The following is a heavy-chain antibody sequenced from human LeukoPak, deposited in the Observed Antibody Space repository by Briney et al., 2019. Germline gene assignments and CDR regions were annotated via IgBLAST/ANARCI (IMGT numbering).Heavy chain of an antibody. CDR1: GFTFSSYA. D-gene: IGHD2-2*01. Sequence: GGSLRLSCAASGFTFSSYAMSWVRQAPGKGLEWVSYISSSGSTIYYADSVKGRFTISRDNAKNSLYLQMNSLRAEDTAVYYCAREKVPAADYWGQGTLVTVSS. V-gene: IGHV3-48*04. CDR3: AREKVPAADY. J-gene: IGHJ4*02. CDR2: ISSSGSTI.